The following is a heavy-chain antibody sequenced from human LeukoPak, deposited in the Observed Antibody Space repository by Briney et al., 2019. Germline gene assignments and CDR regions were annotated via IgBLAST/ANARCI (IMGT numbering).Heavy chain of an antibody. CDR1: GYTFTGYY. V-gene: IGHV1-2*02. CDR3: ALSGGYSGTLFDY. CDR2: INPNSGGT. D-gene: IGHD5-12*01. Sequence: GASVKVSCKASGYTFTGYYTHWVRQAPGQGLEWMGWINPNSGGTNYAQKFQGRVTMTRDTSISTAYMELSRLRSDDTAVYYCALSGGYSGTLFDYWGQGTLVTVSS. J-gene: IGHJ4*02.